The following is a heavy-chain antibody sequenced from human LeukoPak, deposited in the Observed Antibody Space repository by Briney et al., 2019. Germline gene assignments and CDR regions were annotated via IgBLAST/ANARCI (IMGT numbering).Heavy chain of an antibody. CDR2: IRYDGSNK. V-gene: IGHV3-30*02. CDR3: AKGSRGDTAMVRSYFDY. CDR1: GFTFSSYG. J-gene: IGHJ4*02. Sequence: GGSLRLSCAAPGFTFSSYGMHWVRQAPGKGLEWVAFIRYDGSNKYYADSVKGRFTISRDNSKNTLYLQMNSLRAEDTAVYYCAKGSRGDTAMVRSYFDYWGQGTLVTVSS. D-gene: IGHD5-18*01.